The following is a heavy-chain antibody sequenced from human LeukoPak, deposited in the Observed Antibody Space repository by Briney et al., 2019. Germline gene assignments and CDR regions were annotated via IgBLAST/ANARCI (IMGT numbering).Heavy chain of an antibody. CDR2: ISAYNGNT. V-gene: IGHV1-18*01. CDR1: GYTFTSYG. J-gene: IGHJ3*02. CDR3: ARGGDIVLMVYAYDAFDI. Sequence: ASVKVSCKASGYTFTSYGISWVRQAPGQGLEWMGWISAYNGNTNYAQKLQGRVTMTTDTSTSTAYMELRSLRSGDTAVYYCARGGDIVLMVYAYDAFDIWGQGTMVTVSS. D-gene: IGHD2-8*01.